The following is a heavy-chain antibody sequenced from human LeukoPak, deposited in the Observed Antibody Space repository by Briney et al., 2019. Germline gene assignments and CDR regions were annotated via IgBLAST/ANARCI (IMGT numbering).Heavy chain of an antibody. V-gene: IGHV3-48*03. CDR2: ISSFGSTI. D-gene: IGHD2-2*01. CDR3: AVTRDLDY. J-gene: IGHJ4*02. CDR1: GFTFSSYE. Sequence: GGSLRLSCAASGFTFSSYEMNWVRQAPGKGLEWVSYISSFGSTIYYADSVKGRFTISRDNAKNSLYLQMNSLRAEDTAVYYCAVTRDLDYWGQGTLVTVSS.